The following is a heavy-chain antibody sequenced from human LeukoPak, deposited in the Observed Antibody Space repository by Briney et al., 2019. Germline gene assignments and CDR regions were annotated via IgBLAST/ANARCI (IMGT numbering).Heavy chain of an antibody. Sequence: GSLRLSCAASGFTFSSYWMSLVRQAPGKGLEWVANIKQDGSEKYYVDSVKGRFTISRDNAKNSLYLQMNSLRAEDTAVYYCARVHYGSEITGAFDIWGQGTMVTVSS. CDR2: IKQDGSEK. D-gene: IGHD3-10*01. J-gene: IGHJ3*02. V-gene: IGHV3-7*01. CDR3: ARVHYGSEITGAFDI. CDR1: GFTFSSYW.